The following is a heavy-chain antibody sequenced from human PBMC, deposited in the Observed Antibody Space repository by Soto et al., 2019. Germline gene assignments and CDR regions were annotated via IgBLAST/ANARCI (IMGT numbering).Heavy chain of an antibody. Sequence: QVQLVQSGAEVKKPGSSVKVSCKASGGTFSSYTISWVRQAPGQGLEWMGRIIPILGIANYAQKFQGRVTITADKSTSTAYRELSSLRSEDTAVYYCARSCSGGSCYSNFDYWGQGTLVTVSS. J-gene: IGHJ4*02. CDR1: GGTFSSYT. V-gene: IGHV1-69*02. D-gene: IGHD2-15*01. CDR3: ARSCSGGSCYSNFDY. CDR2: IIPILGIA.